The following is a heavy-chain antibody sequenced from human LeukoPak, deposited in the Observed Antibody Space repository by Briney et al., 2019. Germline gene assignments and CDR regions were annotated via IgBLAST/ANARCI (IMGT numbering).Heavy chain of an antibody. CDR2: ISYDGSNK. CDR1: GFTLSSYG. J-gene: IGHJ4*02. V-gene: IGHV3-30*18. Sequence: GGSLRLSCAASGFTLSSYGMHWVRQAPGKGLEWVAVISYDGSNKYYADSVKGRFTISRDNSKNTLYLQVNSLRAEDTAVYYCAKDRGETGTFDYWGQGTLVTVSS. CDR3: AKDRGETGTFDY. D-gene: IGHD1-7*01.